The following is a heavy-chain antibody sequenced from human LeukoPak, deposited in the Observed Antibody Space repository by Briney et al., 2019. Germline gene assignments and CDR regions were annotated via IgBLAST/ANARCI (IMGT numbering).Heavy chain of an antibody. Sequence: SETLSLTCTVSTDSISSSTYYWGWIRQPPGKGLEWIGSIYYSGSTYYNPSLKSRVTISVDTSENQFSLKLSSVTAADTAVYYCARMTSSGWYREDYWGQGTLVTVSS. V-gene: IGHV4-39*07. D-gene: IGHD6-19*01. CDR2: IYYSGST. J-gene: IGHJ4*02. CDR3: ARMTSSGWYREDY. CDR1: TDSISSSTYY.